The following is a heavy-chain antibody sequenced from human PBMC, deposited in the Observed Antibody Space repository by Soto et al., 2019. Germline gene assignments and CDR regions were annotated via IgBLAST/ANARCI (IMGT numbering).Heavy chain of an antibody. Sequence: EVQLVESGGGLVQPGGSLRLSCAASGFTFSSYSMNWVRQAPGKGLEWVSYISSSSSTIYYADSVKGRFTISRDNAKNSLYLQMNSLRDEDTAVYYCARAQRWLQLEGYYYYGWTSGAKGPRSPSP. V-gene: IGHV3-48*02. CDR2: ISSSSSTI. J-gene: IGHJ6*02. CDR3: ARAQRWLQLEGYYYYGWTS. CDR1: GFTFSSYS. D-gene: IGHD5-12*01.